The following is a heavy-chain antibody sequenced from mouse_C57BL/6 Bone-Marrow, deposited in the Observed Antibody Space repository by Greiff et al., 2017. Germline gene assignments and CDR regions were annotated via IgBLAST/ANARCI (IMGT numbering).Heavy chain of an antibody. V-gene: IGHV1-15*01. CDR2: IDPETGGT. Sequence: LVESGAELVRPGASVTLSCKASGYTFTDYEMHWVKQTPVHGLEWLGAIDPETGGTAYNQKFKGKAILTADKSSSTAYMELRSLTSEDSAVYYCTRDGLYYGIGWFAYWGQGTLVTVSA. J-gene: IGHJ3*01. D-gene: IGHD2-1*01. CDR3: TRDGLYYGIGWFAY. CDR1: GYTFTDYE.